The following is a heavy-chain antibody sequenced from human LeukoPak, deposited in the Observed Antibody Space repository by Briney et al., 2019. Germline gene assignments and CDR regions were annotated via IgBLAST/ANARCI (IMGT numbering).Heavy chain of an antibody. J-gene: IGHJ4*02. Sequence: PGGSLRLSCAASGFTFSSYGMHWVRQAPGKGLEWVAVISYDGSNKYYADSVKGRFTISRDNSKNTLYLQMNSLRAEDTAVYYCAKGPGGGGDYYFDYWGQGTLVTVSS. CDR3: AKGPGGGGDYYFDY. CDR1: GFTFSSYG. V-gene: IGHV3-30*18. CDR2: ISYDGSNK. D-gene: IGHD3-16*01.